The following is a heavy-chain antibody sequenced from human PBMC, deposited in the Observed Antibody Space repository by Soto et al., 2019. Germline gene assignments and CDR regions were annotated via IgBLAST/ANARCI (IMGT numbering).Heavy chain of an antibody. V-gene: IGHV4-59*01. CDR3: ARLQNRVSTDSIVVVEVGAFDI. CDR2: IYYSGST. Sequence: SETLSLTCTVSGGSISSYYWSWIRQPPGKGLEWIGYIYYSGSTNYNPSLKSRVTISVDTSKNQFSLKLSSVTAADTAVYYCARLQNRVSTDSIVVVEVGAFDIWGQGTMVTVSS. D-gene: IGHD2-15*01. CDR1: GGSISSYY. J-gene: IGHJ3*02.